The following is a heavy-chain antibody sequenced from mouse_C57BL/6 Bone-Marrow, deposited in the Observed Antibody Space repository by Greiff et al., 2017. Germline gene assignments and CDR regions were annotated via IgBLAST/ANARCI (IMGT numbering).Heavy chain of an antibody. CDR1: GFTFSSYA. J-gene: IGHJ3*01. Sequence: EVQRVESGGGLVKPGGSLKLSCAASGFTFSSYAMSWVRQTPEKSLEWVATISDGGSYTYYPDNVKGRFTISRDNAKNNLYLQMSHLKSEDTAMYYCARDLYGSSYQFAYWGQGTLVTVSA. D-gene: IGHD1-1*01. CDR2: ISDGGSYT. CDR3: ARDLYGSSYQFAY. V-gene: IGHV5-4*01.